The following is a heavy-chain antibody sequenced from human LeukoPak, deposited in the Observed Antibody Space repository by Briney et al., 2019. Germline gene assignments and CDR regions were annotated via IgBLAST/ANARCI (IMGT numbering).Heavy chain of an antibody. J-gene: IGHJ4*02. CDR2: IKEDGSEK. D-gene: IGHD6-13*01. Sequence: GSLRLSCAASGFNLNSYWISWVRQAPGKGLEWVANIKEDGSEKYYVDSVKGRFTTSRDNAKNSLYLQMNSLRAEDTAVYYCARVVSWYRLDYWGQGTMTTVSS. V-gene: IGHV3-7*05. CDR3: ARVVSWYRLDY. CDR1: GFNLNSYW.